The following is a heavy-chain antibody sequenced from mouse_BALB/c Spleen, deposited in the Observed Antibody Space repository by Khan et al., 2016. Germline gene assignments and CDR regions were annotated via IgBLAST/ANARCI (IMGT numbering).Heavy chain of an antibody. J-gene: IGHJ2*01. V-gene: IGHV3-8*02. CDR2: ISYSGST. Sequence: EVQLVESGASLVKPSQTLSLSCSVTGDSITSGYRNWIRQFPGNKLEYMGYISYSGSTYYNPSIKSRISITRETSNNQYYLQLSSVTTEATATYYYSRYVGYYFDYWGQGTTLTVSS. D-gene: IGHD2-2*01. CDR1: GDSITSGY. CDR3: SRYVGYYFDY.